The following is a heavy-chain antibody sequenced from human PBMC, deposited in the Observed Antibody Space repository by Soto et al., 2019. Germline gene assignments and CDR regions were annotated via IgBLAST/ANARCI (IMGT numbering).Heavy chain of an antibody. Sequence: GGSLRLSCAASGFTFSSYAMSWVRQAPGKGLEWVSAISGSGGSTYYADSVKGRFTISRDNSKNTLYLQMNSLRAEDTAVYYCAKDIRGGYDILTGYYSPLDYWGQGTLVTVSS. CDR3: AKDIRGGYDILTGYYSPLDY. V-gene: IGHV3-23*01. CDR2: ISGSGGST. D-gene: IGHD3-9*01. CDR1: GFTFSSYA. J-gene: IGHJ4*02.